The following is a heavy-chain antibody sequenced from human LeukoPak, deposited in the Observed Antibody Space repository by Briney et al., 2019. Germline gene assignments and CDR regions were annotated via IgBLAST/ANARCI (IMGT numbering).Heavy chain of an antibody. D-gene: IGHD6-19*01. CDR1: GFTLRSYS. V-gene: IGHV3-21*06. Sequence: GGSLRLSCAASGFTLRSYSMSWVRQAPGKGLEWVSSINWGSNHIYYADAVQGRFTISRDNAKNSLYLQMNSLRAEDTAIYYCARDNSGWSRDYWGQGTLVTVSS. CDR2: INWGSNHI. J-gene: IGHJ4*02. CDR3: ARDNSGWSRDY.